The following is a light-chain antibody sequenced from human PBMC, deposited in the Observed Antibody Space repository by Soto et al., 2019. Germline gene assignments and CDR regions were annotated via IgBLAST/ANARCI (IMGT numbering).Light chain of an antibody. J-gene: IGKJ1*01. Sequence: EIVMTQAPATLSVSPGERATLSCRASQSVSSNLAWYQQKPGQTPRLLIYGASTRATGTPARFSGSGSGTEFILTISSLQSEDFASYYCQQYNKWLWTFGQWTKVEI. V-gene: IGKV3-15*01. CDR3: QQYNKWLWT. CDR1: QSVSSN. CDR2: GAS.